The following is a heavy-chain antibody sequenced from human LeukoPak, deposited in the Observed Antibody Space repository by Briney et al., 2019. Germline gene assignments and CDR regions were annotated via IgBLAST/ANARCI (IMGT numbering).Heavy chain of an antibody. J-gene: IGHJ4*02. CDR1: GGSFSGYY. CDR2: INPSGTT. Sequence: SETLSLTCGVSGGSFSGYYWTWIRQPPGKGLEWIGEINPSGTTNYNPSLKSRVTISVDTSKNQFSLKLSSVTAADTAVYYCARYRTSGSYLFDYWGQGTLVTVSS. CDR3: ARYRTSGSYLFDY. D-gene: IGHD1-26*01. V-gene: IGHV4-34*01.